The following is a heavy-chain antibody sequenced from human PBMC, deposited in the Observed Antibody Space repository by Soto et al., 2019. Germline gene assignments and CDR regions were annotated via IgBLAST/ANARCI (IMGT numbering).Heavy chain of an antibody. CDR3: AGEDIVVVVAATRRRAFDI. D-gene: IGHD2-15*01. V-gene: IGHV4-34*01. CDR2: INHSGST. J-gene: IGHJ3*02. CDR1: GVSFSGYY. Sequence: TSETLSLTCAVYGVSFSGYYWSWIRQPPGKGLEWIGEINHSGSTNYNPSLKSRVTISVDTSKNQFSLKLSSVTAADTAVYYCAGEDIVVVVAATRRRAFDIWGQGTMVTVSS.